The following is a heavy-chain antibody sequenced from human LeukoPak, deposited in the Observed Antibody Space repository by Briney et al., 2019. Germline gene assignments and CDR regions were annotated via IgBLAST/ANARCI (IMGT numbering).Heavy chain of an antibody. Sequence: AGGSLRLSCAASGFTFSRHWMTWVRQAPGKGLEWVASIKQGGSTTFYADSVKGRFAVSRDDARTSLFLQMDSLSADDTAVYYCARGPDYGNRMDFLVSWGQGTQVTVSS. J-gene: IGHJ4*02. CDR2: IKQGGSTT. D-gene: IGHD4-11*01. V-gene: IGHV3-7*01. CDR3: ARGPDYGNRMDFLVS. CDR1: GFTFSRHW.